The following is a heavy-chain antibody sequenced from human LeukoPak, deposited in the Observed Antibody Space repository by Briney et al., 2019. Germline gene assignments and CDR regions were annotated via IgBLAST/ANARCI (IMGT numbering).Heavy chain of an antibody. CDR3: AKAEDYYDSSGLVPH. Sequence: PSETLSLTCTVSSGSISSYYWSWIRQPAGKGLEWIGRIYTSGSTNYNPSLKSRVTMSVDTSKNQFSLKLSSVTAADTAVYYCAKAEDYYDSSGLVPHWGQGTLVTVSS. D-gene: IGHD3-22*01. V-gene: IGHV4-4*07. CDR2: IYTSGST. CDR1: SGSISSYY. J-gene: IGHJ4*02.